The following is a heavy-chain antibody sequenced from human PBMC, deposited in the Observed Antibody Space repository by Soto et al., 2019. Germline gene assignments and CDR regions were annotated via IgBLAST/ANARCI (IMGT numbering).Heavy chain of an antibody. V-gene: IGHV4-59*01. Sequence: SETLSLTCTVSGGSISSYYWSRIRQPPGKGLEWIGYIYYSGSTNYNPSLKSRVTISVDTSKNQFSLKLSSVTAADTAVYYCARVRVRWQIDYWGQGTLVTVSS. D-gene: IGHD4-17*01. CDR3: ARVRVRWQIDY. CDR2: IYYSGST. CDR1: GGSISSYY. J-gene: IGHJ4*02.